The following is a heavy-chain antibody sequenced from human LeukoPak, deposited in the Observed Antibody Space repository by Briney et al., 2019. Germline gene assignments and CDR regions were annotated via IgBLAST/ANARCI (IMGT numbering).Heavy chain of an antibody. V-gene: IGHV5-51*01. CDR3: ARPDPYCSGGSCYSSFDY. CDR1: GYSFTSYW. J-gene: IGHJ4*02. D-gene: IGHD2-15*01. CDR2: IYPGDSDT. Sequence: GESLKISCKGSGYSFTSYWIGWVRQMPGKGLEWMGIIYPGDSDTRYSPSFQGQVTISADKSISTAYLQWSSLKASDTAMYYCARPDPYCSGGSCYSSFDYWGQGTLVTVSS.